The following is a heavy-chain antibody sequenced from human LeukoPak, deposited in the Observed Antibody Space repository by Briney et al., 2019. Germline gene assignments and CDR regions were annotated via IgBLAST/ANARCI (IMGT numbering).Heavy chain of an antibody. D-gene: IGHD6-19*01. CDR3: ARDASWKYSSGWSDRYYFDY. CDR2: INPNSGGT. J-gene: IGHJ4*02. V-gene: IGHV1-2*04. Sequence: ASVKVSCKVSGFSLSEFSMHWVRQAPGQGLEWMGWINPNSGGTNYAQKFQGWVTMTRDTSISTAYMELSRLRSDDTAVYYCARDASWKYSSGWSDRYYFDYWGQGTLVTVSS. CDR1: GFSLSEFS.